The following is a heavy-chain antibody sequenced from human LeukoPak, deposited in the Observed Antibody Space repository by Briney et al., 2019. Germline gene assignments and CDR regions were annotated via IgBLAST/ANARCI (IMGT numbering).Heavy chain of an antibody. V-gene: IGHV4-59*01. D-gene: IGHD6-19*01. CDR1: GGSISSYY. J-gene: IGHJ4*02. CDR2: IYYSGST. CDR3: ARVFSSGWSEYFDY. Sequence: SETLPLTCTVSGGSISSYYWSWIRQPPGKGLEWIGYIYYSGSTNYNPSLKSRVTISVDTSKNQFSLKLSSVTAADTAVYYCARVFSSGWSEYFDYWGQGTLVTVSS.